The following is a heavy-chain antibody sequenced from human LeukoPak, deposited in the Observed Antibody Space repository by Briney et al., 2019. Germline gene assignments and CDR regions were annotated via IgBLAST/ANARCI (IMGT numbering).Heavy chain of an antibody. CDR3: ARHPRSRYNYGFDAFHI. V-gene: IGHV4-39*01. CDR1: GASISSSGYS. J-gene: IGHJ3*02. CDR2: INYGGNT. D-gene: IGHD5-18*01. Sequence: SETLSLTCTVSGASISSSGYSWGWIRQPPGKGLEWIGSINYGGNTYYNPSLKSRVTISVDTSKNQFSLKLSSVTAADTAGYCCARHPRSRYNYGFDAFHIWGQGIMVTVSS.